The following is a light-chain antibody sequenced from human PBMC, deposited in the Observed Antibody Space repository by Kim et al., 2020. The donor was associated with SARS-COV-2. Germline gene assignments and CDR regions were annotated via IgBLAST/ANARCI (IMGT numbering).Light chain of an antibody. CDR1: QDISNY. CDR3: QQYDNLPSIT. J-gene: IGKJ5*01. V-gene: IGKV1-33*01. CDR2: DAS. Sequence: ASVGDRVTITCQASQDISNYLKWYQQKPGKAPKLLIYDASNLETGVPSRFSGSGSGTDFTFTISSLQPEDIATYYCQQYDNLPSITFGQGTRLEI.